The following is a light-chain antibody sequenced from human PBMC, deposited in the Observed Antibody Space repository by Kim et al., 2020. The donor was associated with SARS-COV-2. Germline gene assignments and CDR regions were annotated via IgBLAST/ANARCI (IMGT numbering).Light chain of an antibody. CDR2: EDN. Sequence: KTVTITCSSSCGSIASSYLQWYQQHPDSAPTTLISEDNQRPPGVPDRFSGSVDESSNSASLTISGLRPEDEADYYCQSYDTRSHEVFGGGTQLTVL. CDR3: QSYDTRSHEV. V-gene: IGLV6-57*02. CDR1: CGSIASSY. J-gene: IGLJ3*02.